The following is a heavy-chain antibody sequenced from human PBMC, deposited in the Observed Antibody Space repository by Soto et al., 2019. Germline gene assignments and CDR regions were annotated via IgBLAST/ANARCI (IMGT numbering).Heavy chain of an antibody. V-gene: IGHV4-4*07. CDR2: IFPSGAT. CDR3: ARGSLTIDY. CDR1: SGSLSNYY. J-gene: IGHJ4*02. Sequence: KTSETLSLTCTVSSGSLSNYYWSWIRQPAGKGLEWIGRIFPSGATNYNPSLRSRVTMSVDTSKNQFSLKLSSVTAADTAVYYCARGSLTIDYWGQGTLVTVSS.